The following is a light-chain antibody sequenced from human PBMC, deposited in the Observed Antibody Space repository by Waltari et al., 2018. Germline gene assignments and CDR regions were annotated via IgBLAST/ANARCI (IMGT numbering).Light chain of an antibody. CDR2: KES. V-gene: IGKV1-5*03. CDR3: QQYNSYSGT. Sequence: DIQMTQSPSTLSASVGDRVTITCRASQSISSWLAWYQQKPGKAPKVLIYKESSLESGVPSRFSGSGSGTEFTLTISSLQPDDFATYYCQQYNSYSGTFGQGTKLEIK. CDR1: QSISSW. J-gene: IGKJ2*01.